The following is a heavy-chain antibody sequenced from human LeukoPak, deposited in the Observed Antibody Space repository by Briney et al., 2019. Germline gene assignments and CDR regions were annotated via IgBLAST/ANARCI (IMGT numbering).Heavy chain of an antibody. CDR2: IIPILGIA. CDR3: ARGGDYGDYFDY. CDR1: GGTFSSYA. J-gene: IGHJ4*02. V-gene: IGHV1-69*04. Sequence: GASVKVSCKASGGTFSSYAISWVRQAPGQGLEWMGRIIPILGIANYAQKFQGRVTITADKSTSTAYMELSSLRSEDPAVYYCARGGDYGDYFDYWGQGTLVTVSS. D-gene: IGHD3-16*01.